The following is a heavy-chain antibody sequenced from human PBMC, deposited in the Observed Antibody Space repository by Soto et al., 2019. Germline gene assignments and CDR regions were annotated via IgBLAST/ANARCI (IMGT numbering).Heavy chain of an antibody. Sequence: SETLSLTCTVSGGSVSSGSYYWGWIRQPPGKGLEWIGYIFYSGSTNYNPSLKSRVTISVDTSKNSVYLHMNSLKTEDTAVYYCVRTTYFSDSSGYTRCFDYWGQGTLVTVSS. CDR1: GGSVSSGSYY. D-gene: IGHD3-22*01. J-gene: IGHJ4*02. CDR3: VRTTYFSDSSGYTRCFDY. V-gene: IGHV4-61*01. CDR2: IFYSGST.